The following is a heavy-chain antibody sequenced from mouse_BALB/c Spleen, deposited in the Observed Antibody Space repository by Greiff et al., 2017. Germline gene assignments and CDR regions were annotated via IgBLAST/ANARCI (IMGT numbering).Heavy chain of an antibody. D-gene: IGHD2-2*01. CDR3: ARDGYDASFDY. Sequence: VQLQQSGAELVKPGASVKLSCKASGYTFTSYWMHWVKQRPGQGLEWIGEIDPSDSYTNYNQKFKGKATLTVDKSSSTAYMQLSSLTSEDSAVYYCARDGYDASFDYWGQGTTLTVSS. CDR2: IDPSDSYT. V-gene: IGHV1-69*02. J-gene: IGHJ2*01. CDR1: GYTFTSYW.